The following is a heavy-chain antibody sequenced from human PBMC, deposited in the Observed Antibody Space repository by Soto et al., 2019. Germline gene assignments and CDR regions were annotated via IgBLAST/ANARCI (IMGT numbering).Heavy chain of an antibody. J-gene: IGHJ4*02. D-gene: IGHD5-12*01. CDR1: GYSFTSYG. CDR3: ARSGNGYDFSPLDY. Sequence: QVQLVQSGAELGKPGASVKVSCKASGYSFTSYGFTWVRQAPGQGLEWMGWISTHNGNTNYAQKLQGRVTLTTDTSTSTAYMEIESRTSDDTAMYYCARSGNGYDFSPLDYWGQGTLVTVSS. CDR2: ISTHNGNT. V-gene: IGHV1-18*01.